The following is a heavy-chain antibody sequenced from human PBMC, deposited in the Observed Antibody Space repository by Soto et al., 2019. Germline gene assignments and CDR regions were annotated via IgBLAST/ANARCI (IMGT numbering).Heavy chain of an antibody. CDR3: ARGPSGDKVDN. D-gene: IGHD7-27*01. CDR2: IYNSVNT. CDR1: GGSISSDYYC. J-gene: IGHJ4*02. Sequence: QVQLQESGPGLVKPSQTLSLTCTVSGGSISSDYYCWSWIRQSPEKGLVWNGHIYNSVNTYSNPSVSSRVTISVDTSKNHFSLKLTSVTAADTAVYYCARGPSGDKVDNWGQGTLVTVSS. V-gene: IGHV4-30-4*01.